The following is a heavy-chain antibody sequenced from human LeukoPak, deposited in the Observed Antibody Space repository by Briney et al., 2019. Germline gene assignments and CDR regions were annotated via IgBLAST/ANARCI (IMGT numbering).Heavy chain of an antibody. CDR1: GFTFSSYG. CDR3: AKEFYCSGGSCFSEGGRRYYYYYGMDV. D-gene: IGHD2-15*01. V-gene: IGHV3-30*18. J-gene: IGHJ6*02. CDR2: ISYDGSNK. Sequence: PGGSLRLSCAASGFTFSSYGMHWVRQAPGKGLEWVAVISYDGSNKYYADSVKGRFTISRDNSKNTLYLQMNSLRAEDTAVYYCAKEFYCSGGSCFSEGGRRYYYYYGMDVWGQGTTVTVSS.